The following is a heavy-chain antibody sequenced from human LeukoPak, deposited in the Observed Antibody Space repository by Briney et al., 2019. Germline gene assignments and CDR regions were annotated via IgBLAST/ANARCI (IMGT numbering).Heavy chain of an antibody. CDR3: ARRYYGSGIYYNWFGP. CDR1: GYSLTSYW. V-gene: IGHV5-51*01. J-gene: IGHJ5*02. CDR2: IYPGDSDT. D-gene: IGHD3-10*01. Sequence: GESLKISCKGSGYSLTSYWIGWVRQMPGKGLEWMGIIYPGDSDTRYSPSSQGQVTISADKSISTAYLQWSSLKASDTAMYYCARRYYGSGIYYNWFGPWGQGTLVTVSS.